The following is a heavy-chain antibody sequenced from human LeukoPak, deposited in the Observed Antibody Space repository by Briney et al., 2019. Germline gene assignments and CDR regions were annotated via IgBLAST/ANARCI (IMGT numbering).Heavy chain of an antibody. V-gene: IGHV3-30*03. CDR3: AFAPWGIVATTKADY. J-gene: IGHJ4*02. D-gene: IGHD5-12*01. Sequence: GGSLRLSCAASGFTFSSYGMHWVRQAPGKGLEWVAVIYYDGSNKSYADSVKGRFTIARDNSKNTLYLQMNSLRAEDTTVYYCAFAPWGIVATTKADYWGQGNLVTVSS. CDR1: GFTFSSYG. CDR2: IYYDGSNK.